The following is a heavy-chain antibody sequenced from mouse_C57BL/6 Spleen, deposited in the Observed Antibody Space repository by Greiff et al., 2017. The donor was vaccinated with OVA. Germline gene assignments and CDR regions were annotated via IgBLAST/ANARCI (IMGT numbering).Heavy chain of an antibody. D-gene: IGHD1-1*01. V-gene: IGHV3-6*01. J-gene: IGHJ2*01. CDR2: ISYDGSN. CDR1: GYSITSGYY. Sequence: EVQLQQSGPGLVKPSQSLSLTCSVTGYSITSGYYWNWIRQFPGNKLEWMGYISYDGSNNYNPSLKNRISITRYTSKNQFFLKLNSVTTEDTATYYCARDWGTVVATPFDYWGQGTTLTVSS. CDR3: ARDWGTVVATPFDY.